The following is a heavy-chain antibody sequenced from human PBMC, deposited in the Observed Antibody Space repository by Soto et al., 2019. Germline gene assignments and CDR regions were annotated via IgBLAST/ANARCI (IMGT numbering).Heavy chain of an antibody. CDR3: AKVRADYYDSSGPSDY. V-gene: IGHV3-23*01. Sequence: GGSLRLSCAASGFTFSSYAMSWVRQAPGKGLEWVSVISGSGGSTYYADSVKGRFTISRDNSKNMLYLQMNSLRAEDTAVYYCAKVRADYYDSSGPSDYWGQGTLVTVS. CDR2: ISGSGGST. J-gene: IGHJ4*02. D-gene: IGHD3-22*01. CDR1: GFTFSSYA.